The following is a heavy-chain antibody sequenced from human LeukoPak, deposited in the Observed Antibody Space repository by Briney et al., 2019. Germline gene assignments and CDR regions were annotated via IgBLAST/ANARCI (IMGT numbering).Heavy chain of an antibody. CDR1: GFTFSSYA. CDR2: ISGSGGST. V-gene: IGHV3-23*01. J-gene: IGHJ4*02. CDR3: AKKTEYSSSSGYFDY. D-gene: IGHD6-6*01. Sequence: PGGSLRLSCAASGFTFSSYAMSWVRQAPGKGLEWVSAISGSGGSTYYADSVKGRFTISRDNSKNTQYLQMNSLRAEDTAVYYCAKKTEYSSSSGYFDYWGQGTLVTVSS.